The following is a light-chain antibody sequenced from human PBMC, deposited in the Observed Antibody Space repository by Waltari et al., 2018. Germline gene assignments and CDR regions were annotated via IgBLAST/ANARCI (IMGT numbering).Light chain of an antibody. CDR1: QGISSS. Sequence: VISMTQSPSLVSASTGDRVTINCRVGQGISSSLAWYRQKPGKAPDLLIYAASTLQRGVPSRFSGSESGTDFTLTISGLQSEDFSTYYCQQYYSFPYTFGQGTRLEIK. CDR2: AAS. V-gene: IGKV1D-8*01. J-gene: IGKJ2*01. CDR3: QQYYSFPYT.